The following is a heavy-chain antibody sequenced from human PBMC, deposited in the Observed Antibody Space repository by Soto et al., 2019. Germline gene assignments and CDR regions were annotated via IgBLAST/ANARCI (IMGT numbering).Heavy chain of an antibody. D-gene: IGHD1-26*01. Sequence: EVQLVESGGGLVQPGGSLRLSCAASGFTFSVYSMNWVRQAPGKGLEWVSYISSSGSTIYYADSVKGRFTISRDNAKNSLYLQMNSLRAEDTAVYYCARGLGTLGGSYYAYYYYYYGMDVWGQGTTVTVSS. CDR1: GFTFSVYS. CDR2: ISSSGSTI. V-gene: IGHV3-48*04. CDR3: ARGLGTLGGSYYAYYYYYYGMDV. J-gene: IGHJ6*02.